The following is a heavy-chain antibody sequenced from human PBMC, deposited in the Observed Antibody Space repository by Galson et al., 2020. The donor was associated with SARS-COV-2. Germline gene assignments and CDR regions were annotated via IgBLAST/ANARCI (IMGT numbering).Heavy chain of an antibody. V-gene: IGHV5-51*01. CDR3: GTFANTYSHAFDH. CDR2: IFPSDSDT. CDR1: GYLFSNYW. Sequence: GESLKISCKGSGYLFSNYWIGWVRPMPGKGLEWMGFIFPSDSDTRYSPSFQGQVTISADKSISTAYLQWSSLKASDTALYFCGTFANTYSHAFDHWGQGTLVTVSS. D-gene: IGHD5-12*01. J-gene: IGHJ4*02.